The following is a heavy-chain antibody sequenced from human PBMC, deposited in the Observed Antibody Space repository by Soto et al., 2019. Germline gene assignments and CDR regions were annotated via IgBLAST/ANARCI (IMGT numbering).Heavy chain of an antibody. D-gene: IGHD2-2*01. CDR2: IYHSGSP. CDR1: GGSISSGTW. V-gene: IGHV4-4*02. J-gene: IGHJ5*02. Sequence: QVQLQESGPGLVKPSGTLSLTCAVSGGSISSGTWWSWVRQSPGRGLEWIGEIYHSGSPNYNPSLKSRVTMSVDKSKNLFSLSLSSVTAADSALYYCARRIQAAPNWFDPWGQGTLVTVSS. CDR3: ARRIQAAPNWFDP.